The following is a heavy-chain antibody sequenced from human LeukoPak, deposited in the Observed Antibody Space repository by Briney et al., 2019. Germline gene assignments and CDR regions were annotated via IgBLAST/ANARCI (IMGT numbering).Heavy chain of an antibody. J-gene: IGHJ5*02. Sequence: GSLRLSCAASGFTVSSDYMSWIRQPPGQGLEWIAYIHSSGYTNYNPSLKSRVTISVDTSKNQFSLKVSSVTAADTAVYYCAKRQGPTSGSYDWFDPWGQGTLVTVSS. CDR3: AKRQGPTSGSYDWFDP. CDR1: GFTVSSDY. V-gene: IGHV4-4*09. CDR2: IHSSGYT. D-gene: IGHD1-26*01.